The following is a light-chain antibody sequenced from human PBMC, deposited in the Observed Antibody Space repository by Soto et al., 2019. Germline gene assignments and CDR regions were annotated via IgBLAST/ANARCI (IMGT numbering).Light chain of an antibody. CDR3: QQYNDWPLT. V-gene: IGKV3D-15*01. Sequence: EIVMTQSPATLSVSPGERSTLSCMASQSVSSRYLAWYQQKPGQAPRLLIYDASNRATGIPARFSGSGSGTEFTLTISSLQSEDFAVYYCQQYNDWPLTFGGGTKVDIK. CDR2: DAS. J-gene: IGKJ4*01. CDR1: QSVSSRY.